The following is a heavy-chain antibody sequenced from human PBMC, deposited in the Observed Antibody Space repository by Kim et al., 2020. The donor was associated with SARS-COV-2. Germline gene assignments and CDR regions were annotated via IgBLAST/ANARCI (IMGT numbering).Heavy chain of an antibody. CDR2: T. CDR3: ARFVPAALFDY. V-gene: IGHV4-34*01. D-gene: IGHD2-2*01. J-gene: IGHJ4*02. Sequence: TNHHPSLKSRLTISIDTSKTQFSLKLTSVTAADTAVYYCARFVPAALFDYWGQGTLVTVSS.